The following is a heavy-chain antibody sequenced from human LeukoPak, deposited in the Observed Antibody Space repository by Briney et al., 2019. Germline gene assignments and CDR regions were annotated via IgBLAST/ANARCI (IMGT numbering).Heavy chain of an antibody. J-gene: IGHJ4*02. Sequence: GGSLRLSCAASGLTFSSYAMSWVRQAPGKGLEWVPAISGSGGSTYYADSVKGRFTISRDNSKNTLYLQMNSLRAEDTAVYYCAKASSRGSTSAFDYWGQGTLVTVSS. CDR1: GLTFSSYA. CDR2: ISGSGGST. D-gene: IGHD1-26*01. CDR3: AKASSRGSTSAFDY. V-gene: IGHV3-23*01.